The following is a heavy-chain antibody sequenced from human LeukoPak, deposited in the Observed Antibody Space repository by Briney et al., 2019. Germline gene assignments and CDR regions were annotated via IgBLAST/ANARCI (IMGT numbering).Heavy chain of an antibody. Sequence: PGRSLRLSCAASGFTFSRFGMHWVRQAPGKGLEWVAVIWYDGSNKYYADSVKGRFTISRDNSKNMLYLQMNSLRAEDAAVYYCAKDRTDYYFDYWSQGTLVTVSS. J-gene: IGHJ4*02. CDR2: IWYDGSNK. CDR1: GFTFSRFG. CDR3: AKDRTDYYFDY. V-gene: IGHV3-33*06.